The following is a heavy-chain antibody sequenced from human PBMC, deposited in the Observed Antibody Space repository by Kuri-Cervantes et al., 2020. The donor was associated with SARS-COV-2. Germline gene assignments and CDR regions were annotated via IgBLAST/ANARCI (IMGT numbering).Heavy chain of an antibody. Sequence: SETLSLTCTVSGGSISSHYWSWIRQPPGKGLEWIGYIYYSGSTNYNPSLKSRVTISVDTSKNQFSLKLSSVTAADTAVYYCARDEPMEYCGGGCYSLYYFDYWGQGTLVTVSS. CDR2: IYYSGST. J-gene: IGHJ4*02. CDR1: GGSISSHY. CDR3: ARDEPMEYCGGGCYSLYYFDY. V-gene: IGHV4-59*11. D-gene: IGHD2-21*01.